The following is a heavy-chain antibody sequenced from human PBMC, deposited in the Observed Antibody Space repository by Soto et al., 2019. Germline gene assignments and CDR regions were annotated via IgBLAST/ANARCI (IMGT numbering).Heavy chain of an antibody. J-gene: IGHJ6*03. Sequence: GGSLRLSCAASGFTFDDYAMHWVRQAPGKGLEWVSGISWNSGSIGYADSVKGRFTISRDNAKNSLYLQMNSLRAEDTALYYCAKDTIGDFYYYMDVWGKGTTVTVSS. CDR2: ISWNSGSI. V-gene: IGHV3-9*01. D-gene: IGHD3-16*01. CDR3: AKDTIGDFYYYMDV. CDR1: GFTFDDYA.